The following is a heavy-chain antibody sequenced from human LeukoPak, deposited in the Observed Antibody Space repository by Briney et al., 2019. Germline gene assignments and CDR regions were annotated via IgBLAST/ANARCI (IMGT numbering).Heavy chain of an antibody. CDR1: GYTFTSYG. Sequence: ASVKVSCKASGYTFTSYGISWVRQAPGQGLEWMGWISAYNGNTNYAQKLQGRVTMTTDTSTSTAYMELRSLRSDDAAVYYCARLVGTTGKGYYYYGMDVWGKGTTVTVSS. CDR2: ISAYNGNT. D-gene: IGHD1-1*01. J-gene: IGHJ6*04. CDR3: ARLVGTTGKGYYYYGMDV. V-gene: IGHV1-18*04.